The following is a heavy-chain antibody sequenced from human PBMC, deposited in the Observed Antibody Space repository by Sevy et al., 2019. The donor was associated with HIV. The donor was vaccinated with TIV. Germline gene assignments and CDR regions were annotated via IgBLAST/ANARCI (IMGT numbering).Heavy chain of an antibody. V-gene: IGHV3-23*01. J-gene: IGHJ4*02. Sequence: GGSLRLSCAASGFTFSSYAMSWVRQAPGKGLEWVSAISGSGGSTYYADSVKGQFTISRDNSKNTLYLQMNSLRAEDTAVYYCAKDMRFGELLGDYWGQGTLVTVSS. D-gene: IGHD3-10*01. CDR3: AKDMRFGELLGDY. CDR1: GFTFSSYA. CDR2: ISGSGGST.